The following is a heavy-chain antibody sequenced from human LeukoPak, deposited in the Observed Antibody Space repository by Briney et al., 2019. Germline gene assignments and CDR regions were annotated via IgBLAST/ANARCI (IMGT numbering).Heavy chain of an antibody. CDR1: GFTFSSYW. Sequence: GGSLRLSCAASGFTFSSYWMSWVRQAPGKGLGWVANIKQDGSEKYYVDSVKGRFTISRDNAKNSLYLQMNSLRAEDTAVYYCARGGSSSWFDPWGQGTLVTVSS. D-gene: IGHD6-13*01. V-gene: IGHV3-7*01. CDR2: IKQDGSEK. J-gene: IGHJ5*02. CDR3: ARGGSSSWFDP.